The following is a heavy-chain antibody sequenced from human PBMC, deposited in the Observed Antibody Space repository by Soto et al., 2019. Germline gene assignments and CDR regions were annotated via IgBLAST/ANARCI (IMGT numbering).Heavy chain of an antibody. Sequence: GGSLRLSCVGSGLIFGGQSMNWVRQAPGKGLEWIAYIQNTGATVYYADSVKGRFTISRDNSKNTLYLQMNSLRAEDTAVYYCAKEAYYGDYNYYGLDVWGQGTTVTVSS. D-gene: IGHD4-17*01. V-gene: IGHV3-48*01. J-gene: IGHJ6*02. CDR3: AKEAYYGDYNYYGLDV. CDR1: GLIFGGQS. CDR2: IQNTGATV.